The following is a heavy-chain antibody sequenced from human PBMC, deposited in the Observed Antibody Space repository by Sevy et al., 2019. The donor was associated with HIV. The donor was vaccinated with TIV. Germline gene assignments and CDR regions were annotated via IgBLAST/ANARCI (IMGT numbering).Heavy chain of an antibody. V-gene: IGHV3-23*01. Sequence: GGSLRLSCAASGFTFSNSAMSWVRQAPGKGLEWVSAISDSGGRGYYAHSMEGRFTICRDNSKNTLYLQMNSLRVDDTAVYYCAKRPDLGVSLPTGVLDVWGQGTRVTVSS. CDR3: AKRPDLGVSLPTGVLDV. CDR1: GFTFSNSA. D-gene: IGHD3-16*01. CDR2: ISDSGGRG. J-gene: IGHJ6*02.